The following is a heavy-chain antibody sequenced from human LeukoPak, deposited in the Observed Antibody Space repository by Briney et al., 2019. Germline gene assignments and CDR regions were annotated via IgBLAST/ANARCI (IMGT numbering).Heavy chain of an antibody. CDR2: INPNSGGT. CDR3: ARWGGHCTSGLCYYFDC. Sequence: GASVKVSCKASGYTFTGYYMHWVRQAPGQGLEWMGWINPNSGGTNYAQKFQGRVTMTRDTSISTAYMELSRLRSDDTAVYYCARWGGHCTSGLCYYFDCWGQGTLVTVSS. J-gene: IGHJ4*02. CDR1: GYTFTGYY. V-gene: IGHV1-2*02. D-gene: IGHD2-8*01.